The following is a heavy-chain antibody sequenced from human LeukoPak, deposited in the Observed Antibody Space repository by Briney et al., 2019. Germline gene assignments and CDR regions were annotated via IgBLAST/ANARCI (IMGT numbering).Heavy chain of an antibody. CDR3: ATPYYYDSSGYYYQRHYYGMDV. J-gene: IGHJ6*02. CDR1: GLTFSSYA. CDR2: ISYDGSNK. V-gene: IGHV3-30*04. D-gene: IGHD3-22*01. Sequence: PGRSLRLSCAASGLTFSSYAMHWVRQAPGKGLEWVAVISYDGSNKYYADSVKGRFTISRDNSKNTLYLQMNSLRAEDTAVYYCATPYYYDSSGYYYQRHYYGMDVWGQGTTVTVSS.